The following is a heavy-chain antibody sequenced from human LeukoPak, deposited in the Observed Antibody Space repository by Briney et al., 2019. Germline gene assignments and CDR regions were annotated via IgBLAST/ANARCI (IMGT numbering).Heavy chain of an antibody. D-gene: IGHD2-2*01. J-gene: IGHJ4*02. V-gene: IGHV3-74*01. CDR2: INSDGGST. Sequence: GGSLRLSCTASGFTFSSYWMHWVRQAPGKGLVWVSRINSDGGSTSYADSVKGRFTISRDNSKNTLYLQMNSLRAEDTAVYYCAKEDCSSTSCQAILWGQGTLVTVSS. CDR1: GFTFSSYW. CDR3: AKEDCSSTSCQAIL.